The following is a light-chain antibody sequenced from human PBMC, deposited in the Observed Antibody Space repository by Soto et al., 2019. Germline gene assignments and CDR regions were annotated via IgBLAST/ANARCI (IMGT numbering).Light chain of an antibody. CDR1: QTVSSN. Sequence: EIEMTQSPATLSVSPGEGATLSCRASQTVSSNLAWYQQKPGQAPRLLIYGASTRATGVPARFSGSGSGTEFTLTISSLQSEDFAVYSCQQYNNWPLTFGPGTKVDIK. CDR2: GAS. CDR3: QQYNNWPLT. J-gene: IGKJ3*01. V-gene: IGKV3-15*01.